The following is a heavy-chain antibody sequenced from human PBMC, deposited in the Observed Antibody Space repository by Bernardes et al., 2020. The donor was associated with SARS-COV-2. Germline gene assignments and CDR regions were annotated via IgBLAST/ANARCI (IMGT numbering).Heavy chain of an antibody. D-gene: IGHD1-1*01. J-gene: IGHJ4*02. Sequence: SETLSLTCTVSGGSISSGDYYWTWIRQHPEKGLEWIGYISYSGSAYYNPSLQSLVTISVDTSKNQFSLKLSPVTAADTAVYYCASWNCPYYFDYLGQGTRVVGSS. CDR3: ASWNCPYYFDY. CDR1: GGSISSGDYY. CDR2: ISYSGSA. V-gene: IGHV4-31*01.